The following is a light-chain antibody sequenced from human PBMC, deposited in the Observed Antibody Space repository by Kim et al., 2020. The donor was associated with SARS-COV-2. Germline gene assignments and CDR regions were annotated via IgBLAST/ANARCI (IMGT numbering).Light chain of an antibody. V-gene: IGKV3-20*01. CDR3: QHYGSSPT. J-gene: IGKJ4*01. Sequence: SWSSGERVTPSCRASQSFSSAYLAWYQQKPGQAPRLLIYGASSRATGIPDRFSGSGSGTDFTLTISRLEPEDFAVYYCQHYGSSPTFGGGTKVEI. CDR2: GAS. CDR1: QSFSSAY.